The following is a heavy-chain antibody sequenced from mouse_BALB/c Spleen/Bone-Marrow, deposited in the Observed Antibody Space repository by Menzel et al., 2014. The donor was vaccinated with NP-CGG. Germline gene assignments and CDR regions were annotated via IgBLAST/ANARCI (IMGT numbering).Heavy chain of an antibody. CDR3: ARYRLGTYFDY. Sequence: LVESGAELVKPGASVKLSCTASGFNIKDTYMHWVQQRPEQGLEWIGRIDPANGNTKYDPKFQGKVTITADTASNTAYLQLSSLTSEDTAVYYCARYRLGTYFDYWGQGTTLTVSS. CDR2: IDPANGNT. J-gene: IGHJ2*01. CDR1: GFNIKDTY. D-gene: IGHD2-14*01. V-gene: IGHV14-3*02.